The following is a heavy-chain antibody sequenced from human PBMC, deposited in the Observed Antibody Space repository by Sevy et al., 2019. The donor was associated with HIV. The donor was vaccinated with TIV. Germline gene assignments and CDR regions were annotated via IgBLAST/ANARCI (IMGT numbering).Heavy chain of an antibody. CDR2: IGAYNGNI. Sequence: SSVKVSCKASGYTFSTYGISWVRQAPGQGLEWMGWIGAYNGNIKYAQKFEDRVTMTTDTSTSTAYMDLKSLRSDDTAVYFCASLSTARGTFNWFDPWGQGTLVTVSS. D-gene: IGHD3-10*01. J-gene: IGHJ5*02. CDR1: GYTFSTYG. V-gene: IGHV1-18*01. CDR3: ASLSTARGTFNWFDP.